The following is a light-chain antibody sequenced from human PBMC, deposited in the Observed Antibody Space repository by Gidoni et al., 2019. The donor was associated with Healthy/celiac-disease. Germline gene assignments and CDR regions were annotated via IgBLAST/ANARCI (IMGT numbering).Light chain of an antibody. CDR3: QAWDSSTAGGV. J-gene: IGLJ2*01. Sequence: SYELTQPPSVSVSPGQTASITCSGDKLGDKYACWYQQKPGQSPVLVIYQDSKRPSGIPELFSGSNSGNTATLTISGTQAMDEADYYCQAWDSSTAGGVFGGGTKLTVL. V-gene: IGLV3-1*01. CDR1: KLGDKY. CDR2: QDS.